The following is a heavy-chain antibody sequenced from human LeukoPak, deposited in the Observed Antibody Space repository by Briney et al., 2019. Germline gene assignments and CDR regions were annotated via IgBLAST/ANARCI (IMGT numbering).Heavy chain of an antibody. CDR1: GFTFSSYA. J-gene: IGHJ4*02. CDR3: AKVGPYCGGDCYSEPY. Sequence: PGGSLTLSWSPSGFTFSSYAMSWVRQAPGEGLEWVSAISGSGGSTYYADSVKGRFTISRDNSKNTLYLQMNSLRAEDTAVYYCAKVGPYCGGDCYSEPYWGQGTLVTVSS. CDR2: ISGSGGST. D-gene: IGHD2-21*02. V-gene: IGHV3-23*01.